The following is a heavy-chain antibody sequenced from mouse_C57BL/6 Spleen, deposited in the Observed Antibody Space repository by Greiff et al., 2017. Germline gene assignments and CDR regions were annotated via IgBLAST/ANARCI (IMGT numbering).Heavy chain of an antibody. CDR1: GYTFTSYW. J-gene: IGHJ3*01. V-gene: IGHV1-55*01. CDR3: ERGGGSSYGFAY. CDR2: IYPGSGST. D-gene: IGHD1-1*01. Sequence: QVQLQQPGAELVKPGASVKMSCKASGYTFTSYWITWVKQRPGQGLEWIGDIYPGSGSTNYNEKFKSKATLTVDTSSSTAYMQLSSMTSEDSAVYDCERGGGSSYGFAYWGQGTLVTVSA.